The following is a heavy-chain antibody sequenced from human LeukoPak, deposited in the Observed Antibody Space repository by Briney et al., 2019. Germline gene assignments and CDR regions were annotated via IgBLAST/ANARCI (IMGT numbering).Heavy chain of an antibody. J-gene: IGHJ5*02. V-gene: IGHV4-34*01. CDR3: ARGLRYYDILTGYYRTNWFDP. Sequence: PSETLSLTCAVYGGSFGGYYWSWIRQPPGKGLEWIGEINHSGSTNYNPSLKSRVTISVDTSKNQFSLKLSSVTAADTAVYYCARGLRYYDILTGYYRTNWFDPWGQGTLVTVSS. CDR2: INHSGST. CDR1: GGSFGGYY. D-gene: IGHD3-9*01.